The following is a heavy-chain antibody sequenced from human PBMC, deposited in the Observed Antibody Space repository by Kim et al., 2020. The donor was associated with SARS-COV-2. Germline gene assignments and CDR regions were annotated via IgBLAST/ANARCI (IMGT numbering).Heavy chain of an antibody. D-gene: IGHD4-4*01. Sequence: GGSLRLSCAASGFTFSSYAMHWVRQAPGKGLEWVAVISYDGSNKYYADSVKGRFTISRDNSKNTLYLQMNSLRAEDTAVYYCARAHDYSNSNNWFDPWG. J-gene: IGHJ5*02. V-gene: IGHV3-30*04. CDR1: GFTFSSYA. CDR3: ARAHDYSNSNNWFDP. CDR2: ISYDGSNK.